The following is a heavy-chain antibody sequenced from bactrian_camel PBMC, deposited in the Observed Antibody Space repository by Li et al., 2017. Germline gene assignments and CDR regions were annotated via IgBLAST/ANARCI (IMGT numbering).Heavy chain of an antibody. CDR1: GFTFSSYY. Sequence: VQLVESGGGLVQPGGSLRLSCAASGFTFSSYYMSWVRQAPGKGLEWVSGINSGGSSTYYADSVRGRFTISRDNAENTMYLQMNSLKAEDTAVYYCAAEGDYSDIDVGADFGYWGQGTQVTVS. V-gene: IGHV3S40*01. D-gene: IGHD4*01. J-gene: IGHJ6*01. CDR2: INSGGSST. CDR3: AAEGDYSDIDVGADFGY.